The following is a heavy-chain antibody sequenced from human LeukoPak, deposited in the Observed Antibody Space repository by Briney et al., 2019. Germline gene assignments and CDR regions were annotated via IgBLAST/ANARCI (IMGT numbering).Heavy chain of an antibody. J-gene: IGHJ4*02. D-gene: IGHD6-19*01. Sequence: GGSLRLSWAASGFTFSSYWMSWVRQAPAKGLEWVANIKQDGSEKYYVDSVKGRFTISRDNAKNSLYLQMNSLRAEDTAVHYCARDISSGWYDYWGQGTLVTVSS. CDR2: IKQDGSEK. CDR1: GFTFSSYW. CDR3: ARDISSGWYDY. V-gene: IGHV3-7*03.